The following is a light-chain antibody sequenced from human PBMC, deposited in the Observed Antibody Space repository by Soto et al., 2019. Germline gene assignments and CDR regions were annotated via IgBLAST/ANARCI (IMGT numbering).Light chain of an antibody. CDR1: QSLLHSNVYNY. J-gene: IGKJ1*01. CDR2: LGS. V-gene: IGKV2-28*01. Sequence: DIVMTQSPLSLPVTPGEPASISCRSSQSLLHSNVYNYLDWYLQKPGQSPQLLIYLGSNRASGVPDRFSGRGSGTDFTLKISRVEAEDVGVDDCMQALQTPRTFGQGTKVEIK. CDR3: MQALQTPRT.